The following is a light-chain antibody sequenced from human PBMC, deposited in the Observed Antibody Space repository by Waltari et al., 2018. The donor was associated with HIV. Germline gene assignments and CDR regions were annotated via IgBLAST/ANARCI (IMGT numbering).Light chain of an antibody. Sequence: SYELTQPPSVSVSPGQTAIITCSGAKLGDDYAYWYQQRPGQSPVLVIYQDNKRPSGIPERFSGSSSGNTATLTISGTQAMDEADYYCQAWDNSAAVFGTGTKLTVL. V-gene: IGLV3-1*01. CDR2: QDN. CDR1: KLGDDY. J-gene: IGLJ1*01. CDR3: QAWDNSAAV.